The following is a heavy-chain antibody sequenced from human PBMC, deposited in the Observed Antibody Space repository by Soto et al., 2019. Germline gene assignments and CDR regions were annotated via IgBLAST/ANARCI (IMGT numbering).Heavy chain of an antibody. CDR2: IYHSGST. V-gene: IGHV4-4*02. Sequence: SETLSLTCAVSGGSISSSNWWSWVRQPPGKGLEWIGEIYHSGSTNYNPSLKSRVTISVDKSKNQFSLKLSSVTAADTAVYYCARRREIVGARPIDYLGQRTLVTVSS. D-gene: IGHD1-26*01. J-gene: IGHJ4*02. CDR3: ARRREIVGARPIDY. CDR1: GGSISSSNW.